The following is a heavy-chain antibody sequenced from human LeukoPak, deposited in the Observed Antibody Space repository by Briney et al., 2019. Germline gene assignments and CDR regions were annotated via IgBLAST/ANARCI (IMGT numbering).Heavy chain of an antibody. CDR3: ARGSSGWYGSATFDY. CDR1: GGSISSYY. Sequence: SETLSLTCTVSGGSISSYYWSWIRQPPGKGLEWIGYIYYSGSTNYNPSLKSRVTISVDTSKNQFSLKLSSVTAADTAVYYCARGSSGWYGSATFDYWGQGTLVTVSS. V-gene: IGHV4-59*08. CDR2: IYYSGST. J-gene: IGHJ4*02. D-gene: IGHD6-19*01.